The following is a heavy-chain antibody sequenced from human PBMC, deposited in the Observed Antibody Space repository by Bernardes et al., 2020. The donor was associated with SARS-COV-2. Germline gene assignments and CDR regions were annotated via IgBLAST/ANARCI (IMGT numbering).Heavy chain of an antibody. Sequence: SETLSLTCTVSGGSISSSSYYWGWIRQPPGKGLEWIGSIYYSGSTYYNPSLKSRVTISVDTSKNQFSLKLSSVTAADTAVYYCASTGYSYGHYYYYGMDVWGQGTTVTVSS. CDR3: ASTGYSYGHYYYYGMDV. CDR1: GGSISSSSYY. J-gene: IGHJ6*02. CDR2: IYYSGST. V-gene: IGHV4-39*01. D-gene: IGHD5-18*01.